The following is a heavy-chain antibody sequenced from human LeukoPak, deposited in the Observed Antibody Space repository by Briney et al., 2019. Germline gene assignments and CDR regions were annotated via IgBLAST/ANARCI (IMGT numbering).Heavy chain of an antibody. J-gene: IGHJ3*02. Sequence: GGSLRLSCAASGFTLSSYSMNWVRQAPGKGLEWVSSISSSSSYIYYADSVKGRFTISRDNAKNSLYLQMNSLRAEDTAVYYCAKGYGGPTGGDAFDIWGQGTMVTVSS. CDR1: GFTLSSYS. V-gene: IGHV3-21*04. D-gene: IGHD4-23*01. CDR2: ISSSSSYI. CDR3: AKGYGGPTGGDAFDI.